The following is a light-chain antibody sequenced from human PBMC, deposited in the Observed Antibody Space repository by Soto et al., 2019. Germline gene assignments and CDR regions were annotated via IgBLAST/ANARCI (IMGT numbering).Light chain of an antibody. CDR3: QSYDSSLNGVI. J-gene: IGLJ2*01. V-gene: IGLV1-40*01. CDR1: SSNIGAGYD. CDR2: GNS. Sequence: QSVLTQPPSVSGAPGQRVTISCTGSSSNIGAGYDVHWYQQLPGTAPKLLIYGNSNRPSGVPDRFSGSKSGTSASLAITGLQAEDEADYYCQSYDSSLNGVIFGGGTKLTLL.